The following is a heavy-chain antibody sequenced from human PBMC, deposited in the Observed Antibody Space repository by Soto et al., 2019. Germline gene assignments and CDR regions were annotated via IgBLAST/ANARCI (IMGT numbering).Heavy chain of an antibody. V-gene: IGHV1-69*01. CDR1: GGTFSSYA. CDR3: ARDNTMSSSWYDSGPEYYYYYYGMDV. Sequence: QVQLVQSGAEVKKPGSSVKVSCKASGGTFSSYAISWVRQAPGQGLEWMGGIIPIFGTANYAQKFQGRVTITAEESTSTAYMELSSLRSEDTAVYYCARDNTMSSSWYDSGPEYYYYYYGMDVWGQGTTVTVSS. D-gene: IGHD6-13*01. J-gene: IGHJ6*02. CDR2: IIPIFGTA.